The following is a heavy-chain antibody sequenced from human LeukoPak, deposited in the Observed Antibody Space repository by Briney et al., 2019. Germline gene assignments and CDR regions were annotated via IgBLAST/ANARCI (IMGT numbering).Heavy chain of an antibody. CDR1: GFTFSSYA. CDR2: ISYDGSNK. CDR3: GTPSLGQGLYYFDY. J-gene: IGHJ4*01. Sequence: PGRSLRLSCAASGFTFSSYAMHWVRQAPGKGLEWVAVISYDGSNKYYADSVKGRFTISRDNSKNTLYLQMNSLRAEDTAVYYCGTPSLGQGLYYFDYWGQGTLVTVSS. D-gene: IGHD6-19*01. V-gene: IGHV3-30*04.